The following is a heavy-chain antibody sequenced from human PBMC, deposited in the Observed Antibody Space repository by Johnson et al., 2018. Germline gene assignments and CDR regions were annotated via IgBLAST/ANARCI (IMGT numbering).Heavy chain of an antibody. CDR2: ISYDGSSK. V-gene: IGHV3-33*01. Sequence: QVQLVESGGGVVQPGRSLRLSCAASGFTFSSYGMHWVRQAPGKGLEWVSIISYDGSSKDYADSVKGRFTISRDNSRNTLYLQMNSLGAEDTAVYYCARGYCSRTSCYLNYYYYGMDVWGQGTTVTVSS. CDR1: GFTFSSYG. J-gene: IGHJ6*02. D-gene: IGHD2-2*01. CDR3: ARGYCSRTSCYLNYYYYGMDV.